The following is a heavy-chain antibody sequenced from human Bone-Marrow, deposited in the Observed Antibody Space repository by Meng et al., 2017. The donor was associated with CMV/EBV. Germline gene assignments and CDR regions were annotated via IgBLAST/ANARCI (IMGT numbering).Heavy chain of an antibody. CDR1: GYSFTSYW. D-gene: IGHD3-22*01. J-gene: IGHJ6*02. V-gene: IGHV5-51*01. CDR2: IYPGDSDT. CDR3: ARSHYYDSSGYYSFYYYGMDV. Sequence: KVSCKGSGYSFTSYWIGWVRQMPGKGLEWMGIIYPGDSDTRYSPSFQGQVTISADKSISTAYLQWSSLKASDTAMYYCARSHYYDSSGYYSFYYYGMDVWGRGTTVTVSS.